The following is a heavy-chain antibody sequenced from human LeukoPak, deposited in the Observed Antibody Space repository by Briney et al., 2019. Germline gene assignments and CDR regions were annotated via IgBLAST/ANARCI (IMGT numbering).Heavy chain of an antibody. V-gene: IGHV3-30*18. CDR3: AKGLAGPRYFDY. J-gene: IGHJ4*02. CDR1: GFTFSSYG. D-gene: IGHD3-10*01. CDR2: ISYDGSNK. Sequence: QSGGSLRLSCAASGFTFSSYGMHWVRQAPGKGLEWVAVISYDGSNKYYADSVKGRFTISRDNSKNTLYLQMNSLRAEDTAVYYCAKGLAGPRYFDYWGQGTLVTVSS.